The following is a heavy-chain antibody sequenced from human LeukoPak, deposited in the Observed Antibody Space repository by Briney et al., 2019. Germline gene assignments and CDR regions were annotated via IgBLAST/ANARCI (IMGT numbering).Heavy chain of an antibody. D-gene: IGHD7-27*01. Sequence: SETLSLTCAVYGGSFSGYYWSWIRQPPGKGLEWIGEINHSGSTNYNPSLKSRVTISVDTSKNQFSLKLNSVTAADTAVYYCARDTVPPRNATEQKTGTYYWGLGTLVTVSS. CDR3: ARDTVPPRNATEQKTGTYY. CDR1: GGSFSGYY. CDR2: INHSGST. J-gene: IGHJ4*01. V-gene: IGHV4-34*01.